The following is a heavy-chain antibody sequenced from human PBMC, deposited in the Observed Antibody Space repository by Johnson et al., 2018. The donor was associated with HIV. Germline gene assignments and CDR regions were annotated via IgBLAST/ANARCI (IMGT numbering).Heavy chain of an antibody. D-gene: IGHD3-10*01. J-gene: IGHJ3*02. Sequence: VPLVESGGGLVQPGRSLRLSCEASGFTFDDYAMHWVRQAPGKGLEWVSVIYSGGSTYYADSVKGRFTISRDNSKNTLYLQMNSLRVEDTAVYYCASEVRGVLDIWGQGTMVTVSS. CDR3: ASEVRGVLDI. CDR2: IYSGGST. V-gene: IGHV3-66*01. CDR1: GFTFDDYA.